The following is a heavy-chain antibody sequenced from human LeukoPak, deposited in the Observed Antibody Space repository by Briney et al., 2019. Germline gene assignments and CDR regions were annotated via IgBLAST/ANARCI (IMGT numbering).Heavy chain of an antibody. D-gene: IGHD5/OR15-5a*01. Sequence: GGSLRLSCAASGFTFSSYSMNWVRQAPGKGLEWVANIKQDGSEKYYVDSVKGRFTISRDNAKNSLYLQINSLRAEDTAVYYCASQADVYNWFDPWGQGTLVTVSS. CDR1: GFTFSSYS. V-gene: IGHV3-7*01. CDR3: ASQADVYNWFDP. CDR2: IKQDGSEK. J-gene: IGHJ5*02.